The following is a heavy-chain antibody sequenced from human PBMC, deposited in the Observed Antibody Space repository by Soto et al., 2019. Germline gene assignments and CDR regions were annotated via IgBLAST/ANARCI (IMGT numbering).Heavy chain of an antibody. CDR2: IYYSGST. J-gene: IGHJ5*02. V-gene: IGHV4-39*01. D-gene: IGHD5-18*01. CDR3: ARSDPDTAMVRGGLDP. Sequence: PSDTLSLTCTVSGGSISSSSYYWGWILHPPGKGLEWIGSIYYSGSTYYNPSLKSRVTISVDTSKNQFSLKLSSVTAADTAVYYCARSDPDTAMVRGGLDPWGQGTLVTVSS. CDR1: GGSISSSSYY.